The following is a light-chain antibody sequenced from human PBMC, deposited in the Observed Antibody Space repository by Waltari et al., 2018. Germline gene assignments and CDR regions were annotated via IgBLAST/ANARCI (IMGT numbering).Light chain of an antibody. CDR2: GAS. Sequence: QSPATLSVSPGERATLSCRASQSISSNLAWYQQKSGQAPRLLIYGASTRASGIPARFSGSGSGTDFTLTISSLQSEDFAVYYCQQYNNWPPWTFGQGTKVEIK. V-gene: IGKV3-15*01. J-gene: IGKJ1*01. CDR3: QQYNNWPPWT. CDR1: QSISSN.